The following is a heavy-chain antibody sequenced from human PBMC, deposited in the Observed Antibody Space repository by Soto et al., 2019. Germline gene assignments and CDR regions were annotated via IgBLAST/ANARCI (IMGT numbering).Heavy chain of an antibody. J-gene: IGHJ6*03. Sequence: ASVKVSCKASGYTFTSYGISWVRQAPGQGLEWMGWISAYNGNTNYAQKLQGRVTMTTDTSTSTAYMELRSLRSDDTAVYYCARADYGNSPSGDYYYMDVWGKGTTVTVSS. D-gene: IGHD4-17*01. CDR1: GYTFTSYG. CDR2: ISAYNGNT. CDR3: ARADYGNSPSGDYYYMDV. V-gene: IGHV1-18*01.